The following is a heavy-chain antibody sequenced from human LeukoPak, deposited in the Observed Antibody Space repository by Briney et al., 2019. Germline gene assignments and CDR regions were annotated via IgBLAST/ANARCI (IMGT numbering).Heavy chain of an antibody. CDR1: GFTFSSYV. CDR3: ARGGTYYYYYGMDV. J-gene: IGHJ6*02. Sequence: GRSLRLSCAPSGFTFSSYVMNWVRQAPGKGLEWVSYISSSGSTIYYADSVKGRFTISRDNAKNSLYLQMNSLRAEDTAVYYCARGGTYYYYYGMDVWGQGTTVTVSS. V-gene: IGHV3-48*03. CDR2: ISSSGSTI. D-gene: IGHD3-16*01.